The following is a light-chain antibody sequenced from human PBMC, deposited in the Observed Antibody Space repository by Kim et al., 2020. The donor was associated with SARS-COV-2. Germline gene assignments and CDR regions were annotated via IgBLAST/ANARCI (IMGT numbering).Light chain of an antibody. Sequence: GQKVSITCSGSSSNLGGDTVTWYQQVPGTAPKLLIYNDNQRPSGVPDRFSGSKSGSSATLAISGLQSEDEADYYCAAWDDNVKGPVFGGGTQLTVL. CDR3: AAWDDNVKGPV. CDR2: NDN. J-gene: IGLJ2*01. V-gene: IGLV1-44*01. CDR1: SSNLGGDT.